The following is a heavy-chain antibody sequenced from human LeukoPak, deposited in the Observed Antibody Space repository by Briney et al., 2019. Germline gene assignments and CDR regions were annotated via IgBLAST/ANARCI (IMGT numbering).Heavy chain of an antibody. D-gene: IGHD1-26*01. V-gene: IGHV4-39*07. CDR1: GGSISSSSYY. J-gene: IGHJ4*02. CDR3: ARLDSGSYYGHFDY. Sequence: SETLSLTCTVSGGSISSSSYYWGWIRQPPGKGLEWIGSIYYSGSTYYNPSLKSRVTISVDTSKNQFSLKLSSVTAADTAVYYCARLDSGSYYGHFDYWGQGTLVTVSS. CDR2: IYYSGST.